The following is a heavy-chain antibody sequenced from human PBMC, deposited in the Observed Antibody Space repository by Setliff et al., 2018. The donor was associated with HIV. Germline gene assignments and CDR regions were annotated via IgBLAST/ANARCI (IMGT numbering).Heavy chain of an antibody. CDR2: MHYSGTT. CDR3: ARHRFCTTGVCPFGY. V-gene: IGHV4-39*01. Sequence: SETLSLTCTVSGGSMTNNNYYWGWIRQSPGKGLEWIGTMHYSGTTYYNPSLKSRVTISVDTSTNQFSLKLSSVTAADTAVYYCARHRFCTTGVCPFGYWGQGTLVTVSS. D-gene: IGHD2-8*01. CDR1: GGSMTNNNYY. J-gene: IGHJ4*02.